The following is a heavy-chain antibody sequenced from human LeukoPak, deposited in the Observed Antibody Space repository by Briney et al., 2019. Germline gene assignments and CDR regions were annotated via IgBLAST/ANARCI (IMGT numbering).Heavy chain of an antibody. CDR2: IWYDGSNK. J-gene: IGHJ6*02. V-gene: IGHV3-33*01. Sequence: GGSLRLSCAASGFTFSSYGMHWVRQAPGKGLEWVAVIWYDGSNKYYADSVKGRFTISRDNSKNTLYLQMNSLRAEDTAVYYCARDRDVVVPAAMTPYYYYGMDVWGQGTKVTVSS. CDR3: ARDRDVVVPAAMTPYYYYGMDV. CDR1: GFTFSSYG. D-gene: IGHD2-2*01.